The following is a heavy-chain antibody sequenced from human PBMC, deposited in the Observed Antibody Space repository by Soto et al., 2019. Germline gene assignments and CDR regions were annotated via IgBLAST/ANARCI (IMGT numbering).Heavy chain of an antibody. CDR1: GFTFSSYA. D-gene: IGHD2-15*01. CDR2: ISYDGSNK. V-gene: IGHV3-30-3*01. J-gene: IGHJ6*02. Sequence: PGGSLRLSCAASGFTFSSYAMHWVRQAPGKGLEWVAVISYDGSNKYYADSVKGRFTISRDNSKNTLYLQMNSLRAEDTAVYYCARDRGYCSGGSCYAYYYYYGMDVWGQGTTVTVSS. CDR3: ARDRGYCSGGSCYAYYYYYGMDV.